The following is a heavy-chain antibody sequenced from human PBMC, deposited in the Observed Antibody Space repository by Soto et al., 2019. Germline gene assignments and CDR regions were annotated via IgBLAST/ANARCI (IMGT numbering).Heavy chain of an antibody. CDR2: ISGSGGST. J-gene: IGHJ4*02. CDR1: GFTFSIYA. V-gene: IGHV3-23*01. D-gene: IGHD6-13*01. Sequence: PGGSLRLSCAASGFTFSIYAMSCVRQAPGKGLEWVSAISGSGGSTYYADSVKGRFTISRDNSKNTLYLQMNSLRAEDTAVYYCAKVYGSSWFPFDYWGQGTLVTVSS. CDR3: AKVYGSSWFPFDY.